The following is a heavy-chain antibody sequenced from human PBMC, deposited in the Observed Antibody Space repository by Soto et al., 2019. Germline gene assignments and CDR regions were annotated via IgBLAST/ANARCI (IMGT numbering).Heavy chain of an antibody. CDR1: GGSISSGGYY. J-gene: IGHJ4*02. D-gene: IGHD3-10*01. Sequence: QVQLQESGPGPVKPSQTLSLTCTVSGGSISSGGYYWSWIRQHPGKGLEWIGYIYYSGSTYYNPSLKSRVTVSVDTSKNQFSLKLSSVTAADTAVYYCARDPSGAGSYFDYWGQGTLVTVSS. V-gene: IGHV4-31*03. CDR3: ARDPSGAGSYFDY. CDR2: IYYSGST.